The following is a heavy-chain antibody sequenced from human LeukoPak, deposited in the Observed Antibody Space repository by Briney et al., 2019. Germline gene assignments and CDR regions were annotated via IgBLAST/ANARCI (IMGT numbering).Heavy chain of an antibody. CDR3: ARSHYGSGRLDY. J-gene: IGHJ4*02. CDR2: INPNSGGT. V-gene: IGHV1-2*02. Sequence: GASVKVSCKASGYTFTGYYMHWVRQAPGQGLEWMGWINPNSGGTNYAQKFQGRVTMTRDTSISTAYMELSRLRTDDTAVYYCARSHYGSGRLDYWGQGTLVTVSS. CDR1: GYTFTGYY. D-gene: IGHD3-10*01.